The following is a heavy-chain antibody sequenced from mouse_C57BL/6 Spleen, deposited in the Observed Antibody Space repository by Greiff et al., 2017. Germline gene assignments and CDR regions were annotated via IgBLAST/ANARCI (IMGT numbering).Heavy chain of an antibody. CDR2: IDPSDSYT. Sequence: QVQLQQSGAELVKPGASVKLSCKASGYTFTSYWMQWVKQRPGQGLEWIGEIDPSDSYTNYNQKFKGRATLTVDTSSSTAYMQLSSLKSEDSAVYYCARSLTTVVEVDYWGQGTTLTVSS. D-gene: IGHD1-1*01. CDR1: GYTFTSYW. CDR3: ARSLTTVVEVDY. J-gene: IGHJ2*01. V-gene: IGHV1-50*01.